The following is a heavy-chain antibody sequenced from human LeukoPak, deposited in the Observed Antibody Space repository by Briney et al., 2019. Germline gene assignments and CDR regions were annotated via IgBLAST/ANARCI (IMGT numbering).Heavy chain of an antibody. CDR1: GGTFSSYA. Sequence: SVKVSCKASGGTFSSYAISWVRQAPGQGLEWMGGIIPILGIANYAQKFQGRVTITADKSTSTAYMELSSLRSEDTAVYYCARFRYCSSTSCLNWFDPWGQGTLVTVSS. CDR2: IIPILGIA. CDR3: ARFRYCSSTSCLNWFDP. D-gene: IGHD2-2*01. J-gene: IGHJ5*02. V-gene: IGHV1-69*10.